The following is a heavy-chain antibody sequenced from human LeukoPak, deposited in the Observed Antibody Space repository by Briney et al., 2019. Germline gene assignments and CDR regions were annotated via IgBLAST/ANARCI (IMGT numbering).Heavy chain of an antibody. CDR1: GYTFTSYG. D-gene: IGHD3-22*01. V-gene: IGHV1-18*01. CDR2: ISAYNGNT. CDR3: ARGSRDSSRGYYFDY. J-gene: IGHJ4*02. Sequence: GASVKVSCKASGYTFTSYGISWVRQAPGQGLEWMGWISAYNGNTNYAQKLQGRVTMTTDTSTSTAYMELRSLRSDDTAVYYCARGSRDSSRGYYFDYWGQGTLVTVSS.